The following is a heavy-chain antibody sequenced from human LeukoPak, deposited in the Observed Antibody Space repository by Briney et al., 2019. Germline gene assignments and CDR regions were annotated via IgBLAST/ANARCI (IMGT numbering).Heavy chain of an antibody. CDR2: INSDGSST. V-gene: IGHV3-74*01. Sequence: GGSLRLSCTASGFTFSSYTMNWVRQAPGKGLVWVSRINSDGSSTNYADSVKGRFTISRDNAKNTLYLQMNSLSVEDTAVYYCARRQTTGTTWWFDPWGQGTLVTVSS. D-gene: IGHD1-1*01. CDR1: GFTFSSYT. CDR3: ARRQTTGTTWWFDP. J-gene: IGHJ5*02.